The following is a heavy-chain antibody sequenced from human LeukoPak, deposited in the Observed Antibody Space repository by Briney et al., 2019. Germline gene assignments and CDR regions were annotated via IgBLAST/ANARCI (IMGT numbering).Heavy chain of an antibody. V-gene: IGHV1-2*02. Sequence: ASAKVSCKASGYTFTGYYMHWVRQAPGQGLEWMGWINPNSGGTNYAQKFQGRVTMTRDTSISTAYMELSRLRSEDTAVYYCARGRNYYDSSRYYYEGDAFDIWGQGTMVTVSS. D-gene: IGHD3-22*01. CDR3: ARGRNYYDSSRYYYEGDAFDI. CDR1: GYTFTGYY. CDR2: INPNSGGT. J-gene: IGHJ3*02.